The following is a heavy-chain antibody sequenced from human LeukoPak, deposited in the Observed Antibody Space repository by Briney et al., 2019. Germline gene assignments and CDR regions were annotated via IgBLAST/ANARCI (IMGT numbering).Heavy chain of an antibody. CDR2: IYYSGST. J-gene: IGHJ4*02. V-gene: IGHV4-31*03. CDR3: ARSIYDYVWGSYHLGY. Sequence: SETLSLTCTVSGDSIRSGGYYWSWIRQHPGKGLEWIGYIYYSGSTAYNPSLKSRVTISVDTSKNQFSLKLSSVTAADTAVYYCARSIYDYVWGSYHLGYWGQGTLVTVSS. D-gene: IGHD3-16*02. CDR1: GDSIRSGGYY.